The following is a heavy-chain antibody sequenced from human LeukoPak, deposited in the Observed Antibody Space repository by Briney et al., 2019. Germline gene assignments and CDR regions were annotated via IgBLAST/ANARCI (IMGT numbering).Heavy chain of an antibody. D-gene: IGHD2-21*02. CDR3: AREKGSGGDFLRHVLYWYFDL. J-gene: IGHJ2*01. CDR2: IYSGGAT. Sequence: PGGSLRLPCAASGFTVSSNYMGWVRQPPGKGLEWVSLIYSGGATYYADSVKGRFTISRDDSKNMLYLQMNSLRAGDTAVYYCAREKGSGGDFLRHVLYWYFDLWGRGTLVTVSS. CDR1: GFTVSSNY. V-gene: IGHV3-53*01.